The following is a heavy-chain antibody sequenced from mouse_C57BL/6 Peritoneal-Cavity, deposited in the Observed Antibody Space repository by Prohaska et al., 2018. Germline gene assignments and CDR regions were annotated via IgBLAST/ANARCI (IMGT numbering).Heavy chain of an antibody. V-gene: IGHV1-85*01. CDR1: GYTFTSYD. CDR3: ARYYGSSYWYFDV. CDR2: LYPRDGST. Sequence: QVQLQQSGPELVTPGASVKLSCKASGYTFTSYDINWVKQRPGQGLELIGWLYPRDGSTKYNEKFKGKATLTVDTSSSTAYMELHSLTSEDSAVYFCARYYGSSYWYFDVWGTGTTVTVSS. D-gene: IGHD1-1*01. J-gene: IGHJ1*03.